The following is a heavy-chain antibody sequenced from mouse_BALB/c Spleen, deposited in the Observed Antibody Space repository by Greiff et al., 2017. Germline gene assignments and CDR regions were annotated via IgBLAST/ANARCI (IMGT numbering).Heavy chain of an antibody. Sequence: VMLVESGPGLVQPSQSLSITCTVSGFSLTSYGVHWVRQSPGKGLEWLGVIWSGGSTDYNAAFISRLSISKDNSKSQVFFKMNSLQANDTAIYYCARPSYDWFAYWGQGTLVTVSA. D-gene: IGHD2-14*01. CDR3: ARPSYDWFAY. V-gene: IGHV2-2*02. J-gene: IGHJ3*01. CDR2: IWSGGST. CDR1: GFSLTSYG.